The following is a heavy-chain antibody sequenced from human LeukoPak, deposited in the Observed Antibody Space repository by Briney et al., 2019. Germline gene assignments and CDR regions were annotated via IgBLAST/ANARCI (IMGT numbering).Heavy chain of an antibody. D-gene: IGHD2-15*01. V-gene: IGHV3-21*01. CDR1: GFTFSTSS. Sequence: PGGSLRLSCAASGFTFSTSSMNWVRQAPGMGLEWISSISSRSHYMYYADSVEGRFTISRDNSKNTLYLQMNSLRAEDTAVYYCAKEGYCSGGSCYSPYYFDYWGQGTLVTVSS. J-gene: IGHJ4*02. CDR3: AKEGYCSGGSCYSPYYFDY. CDR2: ISSRSHYM.